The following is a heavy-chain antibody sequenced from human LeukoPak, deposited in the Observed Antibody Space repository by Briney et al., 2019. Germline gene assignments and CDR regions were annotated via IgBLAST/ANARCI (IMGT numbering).Heavy chain of an antibody. CDR1: GFTFSSYW. Sequence: GGSLRLSCAASGFTFSSYWMHWVRQAPGKGLVRVSRINSDGSSTSYADSVKGRFTSSRDNAKNTLYLQMNSLRAEDTAVYYCARSPYSSGWYDNWFDPWGQGTLVTVSS. V-gene: IGHV3-74*01. CDR3: ARSPYSSGWYDNWFDP. CDR2: INSDGSST. D-gene: IGHD6-19*01. J-gene: IGHJ5*02.